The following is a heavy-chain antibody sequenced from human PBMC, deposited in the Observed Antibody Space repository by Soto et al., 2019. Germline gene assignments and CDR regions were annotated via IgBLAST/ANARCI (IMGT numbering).Heavy chain of an antibody. Sequence: QVQLVQSGAEVRYPRSSVKVSCRASGGSFSNYGISWVRQAHGQGLEWMGGIVPMFDTTSYAQEFQDRVTITADDSTDTAYMELSRLKSEDTAVYYCSRGKGELLLNRSDTVYIWGQGTSVTISS. D-gene: IGHD1-26*01. CDR2: IVPMFDTT. CDR3: SRGKGELLLNRSDTVYI. J-gene: IGHJ3*02. V-gene: IGHV1-69*01. CDR1: GGSFSNYG.